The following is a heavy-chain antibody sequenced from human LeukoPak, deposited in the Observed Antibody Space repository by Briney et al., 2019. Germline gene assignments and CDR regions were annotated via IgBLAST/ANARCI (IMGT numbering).Heavy chain of an antibody. CDR1: GFTFSSYA. CDR3: AKGFVTYSRTSPFDY. Sequence: HPGGSLRLSCAASGFTFSSYAMSWVRQAPGKGLEWVAFIRYDGDNKYYADSVRGRFTISRDNSKNTLFLQMDSLRAEDTAVYYCAKGFVTYSRTSPFDYWGQGTPVPVSS. D-gene: IGHD6-13*01. CDR2: IRYDGDNK. V-gene: IGHV3-30*02. J-gene: IGHJ4*02.